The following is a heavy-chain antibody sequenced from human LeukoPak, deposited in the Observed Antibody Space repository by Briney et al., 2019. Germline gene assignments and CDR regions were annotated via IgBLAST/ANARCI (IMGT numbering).Heavy chain of an antibody. V-gene: IGHV3-53*05. D-gene: IGHD3-3*01. J-gene: IGHJ4*02. CDR3: VRDKGVGPTERFDS. CDR2: ILGETTT. CDR1: GSTVSSYF. Sequence: GGSLRLSCAVSGSTVSSYFMPWVRQAPGKGLEWVSLILGETTTTYADSVKGRFTISRDNSKNTLYLQMDRLRREDTAVYYCVRDKGVGPTERFDSWGQGTLVTVSS.